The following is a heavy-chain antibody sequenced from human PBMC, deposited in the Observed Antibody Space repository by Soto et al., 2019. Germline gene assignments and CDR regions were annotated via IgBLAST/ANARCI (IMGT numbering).Heavy chain of an antibody. CDR1: GGTFNNYV. V-gene: IGHV1-69*06. CDR3: VGRCDGTNCLRHFDY. CDR2: IIPIFGTA. J-gene: IGHJ4*01. Sequence: QVQLVQSGAEVKKPGSSVKVSCRASGGTFNNYVINWVRQAPGQGLEWMAGIIPIFGTANYAQKFQGRVTITADKSTSTAYMEMNSLRSEDTAVDYGVGRCDGTNCLRHFDYWGHGTLVTVSS. D-gene: IGHD2-2*01.